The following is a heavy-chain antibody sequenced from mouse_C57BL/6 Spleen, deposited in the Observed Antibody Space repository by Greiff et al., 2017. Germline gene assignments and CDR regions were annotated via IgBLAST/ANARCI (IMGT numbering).Heavy chain of an antibody. Sequence: QVQLQQSGAELMKPGASVKLSCKATGYTFTGYWIEWVKQRPGHGLEWIGEILPGSGSTNYNEKFKGKATFTADTSSNPAYMQLSSLTTEDSAIYYCPRDYGSSYYAMDYWGQGTSVTVSS. V-gene: IGHV1-9*01. J-gene: IGHJ4*01. CDR2: ILPGSGST. D-gene: IGHD1-1*01. CDR3: PRDYGSSYYAMDY. CDR1: GYTFTGYW.